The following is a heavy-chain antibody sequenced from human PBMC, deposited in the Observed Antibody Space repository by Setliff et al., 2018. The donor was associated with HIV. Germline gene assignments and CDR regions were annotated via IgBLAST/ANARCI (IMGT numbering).Heavy chain of an antibody. D-gene: IGHD3-10*01. V-gene: IGHV4-38-2*01. CDR2: FSPRGRT. Sequence: SETLSLTCAVSGYSISSDYYWGWIRQHPGKGLEWIGSFSPRGRTYQNGSLKSRVTISVDRSRNQFSLKLTSVTAADTAIYYCASTTSGVSGSYPAHAFDIWGQGTMVTVSS. CDR1: GYSISSDYY. J-gene: IGHJ3*02. CDR3: ASTTSGVSGSYPAHAFDI.